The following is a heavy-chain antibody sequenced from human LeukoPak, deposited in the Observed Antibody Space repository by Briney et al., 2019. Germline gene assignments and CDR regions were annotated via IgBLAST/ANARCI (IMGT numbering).Heavy chain of an antibody. CDR1: GFTFSSYA. D-gene: IGHD1-14*01. CDR3: AKDKSAPYNYNSYYGMDV. Sequence: GGSLRLSCAASGFTFSSYAMSWVRQAPGKGLEWVSAISGGDGSTYYADSVKGRFTISRDNSKNALYLQMSSLRGEETAVYCCAKDKSAPYNYNSYYGMDVWGQGTTVTVSS. CDR2: ISGGDGST. J-gene: IGHJ6*02. V-gene: IGHV3-23*01.